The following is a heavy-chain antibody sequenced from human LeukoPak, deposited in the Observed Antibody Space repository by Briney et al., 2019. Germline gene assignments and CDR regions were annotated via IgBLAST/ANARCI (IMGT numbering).Heavy chain of an antibody. Sequence: GGSLRLSCATSGFTFSPYGMHWVRQAPGKGLEWEAVISYDGSDKYYADSVKGRFTISRDNSKNTLYLQMNRLRPDDTAVYYCARDSRQLALDYWGQGTLVTVSS. CDR2: ISYDGSDK. CDR3: ARDSRQLALDY. J-gene: IGHJ4*02. D-gene: IGHD6-13*01. V-gene: IGHV3-30*03. CDR1: GFTFSPYG.